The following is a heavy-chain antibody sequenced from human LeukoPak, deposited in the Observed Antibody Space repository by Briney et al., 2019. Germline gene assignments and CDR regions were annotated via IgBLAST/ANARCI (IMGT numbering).Heavy chain of an antibody. D-gene: IGHD6-19*01. CDR3: ARLGSSDYFDY. CDR1: GGSISSYY. V-gene: IGHV4-59*08. CDR2: IYYSGST. J-gene: IGHJ4*02. Sequence: SETLSLTCTVSGGSISSYYWSWIRQPPGKRLEWIGYIYYSGSTNYNPSLKSRVTISVDTSKNQFSLKLSSVTAADTAVYYCARLGSSDYFDYWGQGTLVTVSS.